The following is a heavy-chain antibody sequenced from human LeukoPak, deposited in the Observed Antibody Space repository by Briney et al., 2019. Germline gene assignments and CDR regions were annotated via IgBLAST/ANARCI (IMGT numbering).Heavy chain of an antibody. CDR3: AREMNYDDYRTSDY. D-gene: IGHD4-17*01. CDR2: INPNSGGT. CDR1: GYTFTDYS. V-gene: IGHV1-2*02. J-gene: IGHJ4*02. Sequence: GASVKVSCKASGYTFTDYSMHWVRQAPGQGLEWMGWINPNSGGTNYAQKFQGRVTMTRDTSISTVYMELISLRSDDTAVYYCAREMNYDDYRTSDYWGQGTLVTVSS.